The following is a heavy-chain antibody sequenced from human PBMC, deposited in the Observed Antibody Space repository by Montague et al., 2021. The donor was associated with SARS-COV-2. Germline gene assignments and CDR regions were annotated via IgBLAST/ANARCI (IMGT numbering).Heavy chain of an antibody. D-gene: IGHD5-24*01. CDR3: ARLGLQLLGGHYFDY. Sequence: SETLSLTCTVSGGSISSYYWSWIRQPPGKGLEWIGYIYYSGSTNCNPSLKSRVTTSVDTSKNQFSLKLSSVTAADTVVYYCARLGLQLLGGHYFDYWGQGTLVTVSS. J-gene: IGHJ4*02. V-gene: IGHV4-59*08. CDR2: IYYSGST. CDR1: GGSISSYY.